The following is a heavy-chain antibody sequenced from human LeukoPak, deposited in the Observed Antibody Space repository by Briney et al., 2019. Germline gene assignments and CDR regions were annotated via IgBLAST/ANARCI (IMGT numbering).Heavy chain of an antibody. V-gene: IGHV3-53*01. CDR3: ARGGAFDV. J-gene: IGHJ3*01. CDR2: IQSGGST. Sequence: GGSLRLSCAASGFTVSSNYMSWVRQAPGKGLEWVSIIQSGGSTYYEDSVKGRFTISRDNSKNTVYPEMNSLRVEDTATYYCARGGAFDVWGQGTMVTVS. CDR1: GFTVSSNY.